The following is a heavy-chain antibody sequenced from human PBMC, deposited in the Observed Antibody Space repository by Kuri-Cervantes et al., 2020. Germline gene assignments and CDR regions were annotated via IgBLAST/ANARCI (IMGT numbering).Heavy chain of an antibody. V-gene: IGHV3-74*01. CDR2: INSGGSTT. D-gene: IGHD3-10*01. CDR3: YCRSAGSGSRDY. Sequence: GESLKISCAASGFTFSSYAMSWVRQAPGKGLVWVSRINSGGSTTTYADSVKGRFTISRDNAKNTLYLQMNSLRAEDTAVYYCYCRSAGSGSRDYWGQGTLVTVSS. CDR1: GFTFSSYA. J-gene: IGHJ4*02.